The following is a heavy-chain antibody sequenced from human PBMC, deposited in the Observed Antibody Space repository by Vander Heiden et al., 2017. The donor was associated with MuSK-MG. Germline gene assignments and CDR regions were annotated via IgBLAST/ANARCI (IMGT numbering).Heavy chain of an antibody. CDR2: IRWDGDSL. CDR3: AKDMRCSGYSPCYYMDV. V-gene: IGHV3-9*01. J-gene: IGHJ6*03. CDR1: GFTFDDYA. Sequence: ASGFTFDDYAMHWVRQAPGKCRGWVAGIRWDGDSLGYADSVKGRFTISRDNARNSLFLQMTSLTTEDTALYYCAKDMRCSGYSPCYYMDVWGKGITVSVSS. D-gene: IGHD3-22*01.